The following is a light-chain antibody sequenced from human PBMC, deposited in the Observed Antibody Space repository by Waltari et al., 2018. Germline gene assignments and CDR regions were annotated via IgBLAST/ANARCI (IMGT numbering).Light chain of an antibody. CDR1: SGDIGSFDL. Sequence: QSALTQPASVSGSPGQSITISCTGSSGDIGSFDLVSWYQQHPSRAPKLIIYGVTKGPSGVSNRFSASKSGNTASLTISGLQAEDEADYHCCSYAGSSTYSYVFGPGTKVSVL. CDR2: GVT. V-gene: IGLV2-23*02. J-gene: IGLJ1*01. CDR3: CSYAGSSTYSYV.